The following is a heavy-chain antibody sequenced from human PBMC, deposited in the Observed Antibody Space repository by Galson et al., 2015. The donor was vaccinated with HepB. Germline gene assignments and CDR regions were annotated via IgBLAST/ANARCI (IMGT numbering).Heavy chain of an antibody. D-gene: IGHD3-22*01. CDR3: AADASHYFVISGYAVGDVFEI. CDR2: IVVGSGNT. Sequence: SVKVSCKASGFTFTSTPVQWVRQARGQRLEWIGWIVVGSGNTTYAQKFQERVTITRDRSTSPAYMELSSLRSEDTAVYYCAADASHYFVISGYAVGDVFEIWGQGTMVTVSS. CDR1: GFTFTSTP. V-gene: IGHV1-58*01. J-gene: IGHJ3*02.